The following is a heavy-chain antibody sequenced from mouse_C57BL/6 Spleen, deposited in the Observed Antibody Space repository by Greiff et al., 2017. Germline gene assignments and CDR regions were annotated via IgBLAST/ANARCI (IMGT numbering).Heavy chain of an antibody. D-gene: IGHD1-1*01. CDR3: ARFESRSSSPSYAMDY. CDR2: IRNKANGYTT. Sequence: EVQRVESGGGLVQPGGSLSLSCAASGFTFTDYYMSWVRQPPGKALEWLGFIRNKANGYTTEYSASVKGRFTISRDNSQSILYLQMNALRAEDSATYYCARFESRSSSPSYAMDYWGQGTSVTVSS. V-gene: IGHV7-3*01. CDR1: GFTFTDYY. J-gene: IGHJ4*01.